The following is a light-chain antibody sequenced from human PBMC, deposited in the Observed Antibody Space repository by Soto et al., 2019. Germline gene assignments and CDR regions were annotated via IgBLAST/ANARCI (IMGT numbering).Light chain of an antibody. CDR1: HTVTSNF. V-gene: IGKV3-20*01. J-gene: IGKJ4*01. CDR3: HQYGDLPLT. Sequence: EIVLTQSPGTLSLSPGEGATLSCRASHTVTSNFLAWYQQKPGQAPRLLIYEASSRATGIPDRFSGSDSGTDFTLTISRLEPEDFAVYYCHQYGDLPLTFGGGTKVEIK. CDR2: EAS.